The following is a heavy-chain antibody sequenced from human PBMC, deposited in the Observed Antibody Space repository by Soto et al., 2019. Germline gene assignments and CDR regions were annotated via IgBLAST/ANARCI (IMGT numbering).Heavy chain of an antibody. CDR2: IYYTGTT. V-gene: IGHV4-31*03. CDR3: AKDPSPQPTAVVTPGWFDP. D-gene: IGHD2-21*02. Sequence: QVQLQESGPGLVEPSQTLSLTCTVSGDSISVGGYYWSWIRQRPGKGLEWLGYIYYTGTTYYNPSLQSRLTISVDTSRNQFSLTLRSLPAADTAVYYCAKDPSPQPTAVVTPGWFDPWGQGTLVTVSS. J-gene: IGHJ5*02. CDR1: GDSISVGGYY.